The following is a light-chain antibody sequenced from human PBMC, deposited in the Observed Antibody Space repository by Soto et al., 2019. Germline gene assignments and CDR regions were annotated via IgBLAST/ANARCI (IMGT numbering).Light chain of an antibody. CDR1: QSINHW. V-gene: IGKV1-5*01. Sequence: DIPMTQSPTTPSASVGDSVTITCLASQSINHWLAWYQQKPGKAPKSLIFAASSLQSGVPSRFSGSGSGTDFTLTISSLQAEDFAAYYCQHYDGYPQTFGQGTRLEIK. CDR3: QHYDGYPQT. CDR2: AAS. J-gene: IGKJ5*01.